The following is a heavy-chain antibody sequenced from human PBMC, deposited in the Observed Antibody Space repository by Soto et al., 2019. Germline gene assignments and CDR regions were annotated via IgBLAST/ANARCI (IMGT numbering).Heavy chain of an antibody. V-gene: IGHV3-30-3*01. Sequence: QVKLVESGGGVVQPGRSLRLSCAASGFTFSSFALHWVRQAPGKGLGWVAVISYDGSNKYYADSVKGRFTISRDNSKNTLYLQMSSLRAEDTAVYYCARDGCGGDCLGNWFDPWGQGTLVTVSS. CDR1: GFTFSSFA. CDR3: ARDGCGGDCLGNWFDP. CDR2: ISYDGSNK. D-gene: IGHD2-21*02. J-gene: IGHJ5*02.